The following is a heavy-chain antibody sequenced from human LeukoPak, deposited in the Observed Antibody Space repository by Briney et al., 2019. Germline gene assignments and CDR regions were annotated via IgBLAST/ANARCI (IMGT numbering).Heavy chain of an antibody. CDR2: ITGSGGNT. D-gene: IGHD6-25*01. J-gene: IGHJ4*02. CDR1: GCTFSSYA. Sequence: GGSLRLSCAASGCTFSSYAMNWARQAPGKGLEWVSSITGSGGNTYYADSVKGRFTISRDNSKNTLYMQMNSLRVEDTAVYSCANGGSVDYWGQGTLVTVSS. CDR3: ANGGSVDY. V-gene: IGHV3-23*01.